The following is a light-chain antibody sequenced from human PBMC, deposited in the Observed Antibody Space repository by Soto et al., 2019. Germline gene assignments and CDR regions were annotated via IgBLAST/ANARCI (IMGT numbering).Light chain of an antibody. CDR3: AAWDDSLNGPV. J-gene: IGLJ2*01. V-gene: IGLV1-44*01. CDR2: STN. CDR1: SSNIGSNA. Sequence: QAVVTRPPSASGTPGQRVTISCSGSSSNIGSNAVNWYQQLPGTAPKLLIYSTNQRPSGVPDRFSGSKSGTSASLAISGLQSDDEADYYCAAWDDSLNGPVFGGGTKLTVL.